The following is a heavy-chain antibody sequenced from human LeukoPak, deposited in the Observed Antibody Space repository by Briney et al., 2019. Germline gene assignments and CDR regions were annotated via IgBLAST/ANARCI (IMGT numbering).Heavy chain of an antibody. CDR2: IWYDGSNK. J-gene: IGHJ4*02. CDR3: ARGGGFWSGHKDYFDY. CDR1: GFTFSSYG. D-gene: IGHD3-3*01. Sequence: PGGSLRLSCAASGFTFSSYGMHWVRQAPGKGLEWVAVIWYDGSNKYYADSVKGRFTISRDNSKNTLYLQMNSLRAEDTAVYYCARGGGFWSGHKDYFDYWGQGTLVTVSS. V-gene: IGHV3-33*01.